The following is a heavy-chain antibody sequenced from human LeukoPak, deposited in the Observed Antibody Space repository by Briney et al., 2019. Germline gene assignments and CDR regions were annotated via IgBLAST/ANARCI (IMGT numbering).Heavy chain of an antibody. CDR1: GGSISSYY. Sequence: SETLSLTCTVSGGSISSYYWSWIRQPQGKGLEWIGYIYSSGSTNYNPSLESRVTISVDTSKNQFSLKLSSVTAADTAVYYCARHYYHSSGSYSFDYWGQGTLVTVSS. CDR2: IYSSGST. J-gene: IGHJ4*02. CDR3: ARHYYHSSGSYSFDY. D-gene: IGHD3-22*01. V-gene: IGHV4-59*01.